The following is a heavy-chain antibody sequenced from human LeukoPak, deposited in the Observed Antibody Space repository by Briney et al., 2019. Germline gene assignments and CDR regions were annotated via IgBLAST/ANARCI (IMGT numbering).Heavy chain of an antibody. J-gene: IGHJ6*03. CDR3: ARVPLGENYMDV. D-gene: IGHD5-24*01. CDR2: INSDGSST. CDR1: GFTFSSYW. Sequence: PGGSLRLSCAASGFTFSSYWMHWVRQAPGKGLVWVSRINSDGSSTSYADSVKGRFTISRDNSKNTLYLQLNSLRAEDTAVYYCARVPLGENYMDVWGKGTTVTISS. V-gene: IGHV3-74*01.